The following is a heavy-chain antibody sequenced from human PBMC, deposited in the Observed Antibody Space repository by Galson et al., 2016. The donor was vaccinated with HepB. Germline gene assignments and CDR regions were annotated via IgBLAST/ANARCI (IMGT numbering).Heavy chain of an antibody. D-gene: IGHD1-1*01. Sequence: SLRLSCAASGFIFTNYAMHWVRQTPGTGLEWVAVISYDGNNSFHADSMEGRFTISRDNSKKTVSLHMNSLRSEDSGVYYCARGLRRAYNTFDHWGQGALVTVSS. CDR1: GFIFTNYA. CDR2: ISYDGNNS. J-gene: IGHJ4*02. CDR3: ARGLRRAYNTFDH. V-gene: IGHV3-30*04.